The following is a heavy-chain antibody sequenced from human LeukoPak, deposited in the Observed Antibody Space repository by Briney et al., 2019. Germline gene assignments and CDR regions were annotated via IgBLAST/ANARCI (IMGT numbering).Heavy chain of an antibody. V-gene: IGHV1-2*06. Sequence: ASVKVSCKASGYTFTSYGISWVRQAPGQGLEWMGRINPNSGGTNYAQKFQGRVTMTRDTSISTAYMELSRLRSDDTAVYYCARDQRYSSGPRFDYWGQGTLVTVSS. CDR1: GYTFTSYG. D-gene: IGHD6-19*01. CDR2: INPNSGGT. J-gene: IGHJ4*02. CDR3: ARDQRYSSGPRFDY.